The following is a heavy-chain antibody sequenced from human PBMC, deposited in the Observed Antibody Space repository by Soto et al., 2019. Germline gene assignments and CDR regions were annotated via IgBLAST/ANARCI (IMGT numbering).Heavy chain of an antibody. Sequence: QVQLQESGPGLVKPSETLSLTCTVSGASISSNIYYWGWIRQPPGKGLEWIGSIYYTGNTFYNPSLKGRVPLSVDTAENQFSLRLFSVAAADTAVYYCARHSHEDHGDPNWFDPWGQGTLVTVSS. D-gene: IGHD4-17*01. CDR3: ARHSHEDHGDPNWFDP. V-gene: IGHV4-39*01. CDR1: GASISSNIYY. CDR2: IYYTGNT. J-gene: IGHJ5*02.